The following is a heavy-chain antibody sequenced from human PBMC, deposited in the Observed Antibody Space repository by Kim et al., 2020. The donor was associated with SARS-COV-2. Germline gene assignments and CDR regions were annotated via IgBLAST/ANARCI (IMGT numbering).Heavy chain of an antibody. CDR3: SSGHPLDY. Sequence: SETLSLTCSVSGGSIRSGGKYWTWIRQHPAKGLEWIGYISYSGNSHYSPSLRSRVSISLQTSENQFSLKLTSVTAADTAVYYCSSGHPLDYWGQGSL. CDR2: ISYSGNS. CDR1: GGSIRSGGKY. J-gene: IGHJ4*02. V-gene: IGHV4-31*03.